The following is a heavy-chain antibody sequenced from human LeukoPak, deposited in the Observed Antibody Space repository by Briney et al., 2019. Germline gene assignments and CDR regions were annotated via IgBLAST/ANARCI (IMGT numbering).Heavy chain of an antibody. Sequence: SETLSLTCTVSGDSFTSTDDFWGWIRQPPGKGLEWIGSINYSGKTYYNPSLKSRVIISVDTSKNQVSLRLSSVTAADTAVYYCARSSYSSGRYGGLGVWGQGTTVTVSS. J-gene: IGHJ6*02. CDR1: GDSFTSTDDF. V-gene: IGHV4-39*01. D-gene: IGHD3-22*01. CDR3: ARSSYSSGRYGGLGV. CDR2: INYSGKT.